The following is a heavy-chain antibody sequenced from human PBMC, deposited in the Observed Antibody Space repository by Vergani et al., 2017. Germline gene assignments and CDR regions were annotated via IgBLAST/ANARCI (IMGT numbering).Heavy chain of an antibody. V-gene: IGHV1-69*01. CDR3: ASLPKYSYGPYY. Sequence: QVHLVQSGAEVKKPGASVKVSCKASGGTFSSYAISWVRQAPGQGLEWMGGIIPIFGTANYAQKFQGRVTITADESTSTAYMELSSLRSEDTAVYYCASLPKYSYGPYYWGQGTLVTVSS. CDR2: IIPIFGTA. CDR1: GGTFSSYA. D-gene: IGHD5-18*01. J-gene: IGHJ4*02.